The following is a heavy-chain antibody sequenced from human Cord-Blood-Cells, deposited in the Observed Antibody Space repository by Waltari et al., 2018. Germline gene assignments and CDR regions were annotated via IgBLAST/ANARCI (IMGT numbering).Heavy chain of an antibody. CDR2: IRSKANSYAT. CDR3: TPSGYYD. CDR1: GLTFSGSA. V-gene: IGHV3-73*02. Sequence: EVQLVESGGGSVQPGGTLKLSCAASGLTFSGSAMHWVRQASCQGLEWVGRIRSKANSYATAYGASVKGRFTISRDDSKNTAYLQMNSLKTEDTAVYYCTPSGYYDWGQGTLVTVSS. J-gene: IGHJ4*02. D-gene: IGHD3-22*01.